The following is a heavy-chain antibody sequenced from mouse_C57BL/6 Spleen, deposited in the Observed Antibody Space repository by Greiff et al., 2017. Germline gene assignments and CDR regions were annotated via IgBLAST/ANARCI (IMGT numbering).Heavy chain of an antibody. CDR1: GYTFTDYT. D-gene: IGHD1-1*01. J-gene: IGHJ2*01. Sequence: VQLQQSDAELVKPGASVKISCKASGYTFTDYTIHWMKQRPEQGLEWIGDIYPRVGSTTYNEKFKGKATLTADNSSSTAYMQLNKMTCKNSAVYVCERRYCSSRGYFDYWGQGTTLTVSS. CDR3: ERRYCSSRGYFDY. V-gene: IGHV1-78*01. CDR2: IYPRVGST.